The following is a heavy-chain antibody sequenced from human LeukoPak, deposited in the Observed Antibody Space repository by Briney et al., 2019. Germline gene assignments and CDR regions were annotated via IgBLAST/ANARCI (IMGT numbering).Heavy chain of an antibody. CDR3: ARGYYDSSGYYPRFDY. Sequence: SVKVSCKASGGTFSSYAISWVRQAPGQGLEWMGGNIPIFGTANYAQKFQGRVTITADESTSTAYMELSSLRSEDTAVYYCARGYYDSSGYYPRFDYWGQGTLVTVSS. V-gene: IGHV1-69*01. CDR2: NIPIFGTA. J-gene: IGHJ4*02. CDR1: GGTFSSYA. D-gene: IGHD3-22*01.